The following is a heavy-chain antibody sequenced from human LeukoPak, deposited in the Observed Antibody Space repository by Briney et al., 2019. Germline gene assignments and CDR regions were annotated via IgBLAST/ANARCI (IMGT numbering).Heavy chain of an antibody. CDR3: ARTKSQSGSYRYYFDS. J-gene: IGHJ4*02. V-gene: IGHV4-61*08. CDR1: GGSVGSGGHF. D-gene: IGHD1-26*01. CDR2: IYSTGST. Sequence: SETLFLTCAVSGGSVGSGGHFWSWIRQPPGKGLEWIGYIYSTGSTNYNPSLKSRITMSVDTSKNQFSLKLSSVIAADTAVYYCARTKSQSGSYRYYFDSWGQGTLVTVSS.